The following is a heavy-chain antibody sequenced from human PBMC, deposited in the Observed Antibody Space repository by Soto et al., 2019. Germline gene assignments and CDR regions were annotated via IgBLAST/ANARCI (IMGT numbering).Heavy chain of an antibody. D-gene: IGHD3-22*01. CDR1: GFTFSSYA. V-gene: IGHV3-23*01. Sequence: EVQLLESGGGLVQPGGSLRLSCAASGFTFSSYAMSWVRQAPGKGVEWVSAISGSGGSTYYGDSVKGRFTLSRDHSKNTLYLQMNGLRAEDTAVYYCAKCARYYYDSSGYLNYWGQGTLVTVSS. CDR2: ISGSGGST. CDR3: AKCARYYYDSSGYLNY. J-gene: IGHJ4*02.